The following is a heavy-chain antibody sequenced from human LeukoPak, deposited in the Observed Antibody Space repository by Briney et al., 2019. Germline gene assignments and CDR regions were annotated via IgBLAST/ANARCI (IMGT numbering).Heavy chain of an antibody. CDR1: GFTFSDYY. J-gene: IGHJ4*02. Sequence: GGSLRLSCAASGFTFSDYYMSWIRQAPGKGLEWVSYISSSGSTIYYADSVKGRFTISRDNAKSSLYLQMNSLRAEDTAVYYCARLNYYDSSGYYYVVYWGQGTLVTVSS. CDR3: ARLNYYDSSGYYYVVY. V-gene: IGHV3-11*01. D-gene: IGHD3-22*01. CDR2: ISSSGSTI.